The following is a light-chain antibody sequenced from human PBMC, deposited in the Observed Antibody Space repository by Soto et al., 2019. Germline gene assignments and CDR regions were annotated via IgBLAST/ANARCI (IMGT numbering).Light chain of an antibody. V-gene: IGKV3-20*01. CDR1: QSVSNNY. J-gene: IGKJ2*01. Sequence: EIVLVQSPGTLSLSPGERATLSCRASQSVSNNYLAWYQQKPGQAPRLLIYGASSRTTGVQDRFSGSGTGTDCTLTITRLEPEDFAVYYCQQYGVSPLMFTFGQGTKVGVK. CDR3: QQYGVSPLMFT. CDR2: GAS.